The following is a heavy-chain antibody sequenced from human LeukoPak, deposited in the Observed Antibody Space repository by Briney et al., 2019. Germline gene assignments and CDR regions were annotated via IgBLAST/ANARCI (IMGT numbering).Heavy chain of an antibody. D-gene: IGHD3-3*01. CDR1: GYTFTSYG. CDR2: ISAYNGNT. J-gene: IGHJ4*02. V-gene: IGHV1-18*01. Sequence: ASVKVSCKASGYTFTSYGISWVRLAPGQGHEWVGWISAYNGNTNYAQKLQGRVTMTTDTSTSTAYMELRSLRSDDTAVYYCARDYSAASNFWSGYRRPYFDYWGQGTLVTVSS. CDR3: ARDYSAASNFWSGYRRPYFDY.